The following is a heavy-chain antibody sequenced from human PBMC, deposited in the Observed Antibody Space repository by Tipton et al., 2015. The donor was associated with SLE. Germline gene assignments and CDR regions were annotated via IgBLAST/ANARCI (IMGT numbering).Heavy chain of an antibody. CDR2: IYSGGST. D-gene: IGHD6-19*01. CDR1: GVTVSSNY. J-gene: IGHJ3*02. Sequence: SLRLSCAASGVTVSSNYMSWVRQAPGKGLEWVSVIYSGGSTYYADSVKGRFTISRHNSKNTLYLQMNSLRAEDTAVYYCARASSGWSLDIWGQGTMVTVSS. CDR3: ARASSGWSLDI. V-gene: IGHV3-53*04.